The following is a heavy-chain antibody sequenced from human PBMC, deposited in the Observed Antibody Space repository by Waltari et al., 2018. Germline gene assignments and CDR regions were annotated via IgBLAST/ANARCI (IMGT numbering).Heavy chain of an antibody. D-gene: IGHD2-15*01. CDR3: ARGWWLAFDY. CDR1: GYTFPSYA. CDR2: MNPNSGNT. J-gene: IGHJ4*02. Sequence: QVQLVQSGAEVKTPGASVTVSCKASGYTFPSYAINWVRQATGQGREWMGWMNPNSGNTGYAQKFQGRVTITRNTSISTAYMELSSLRSEDTAVYYCARGWWLAFDYWGQGTLVTVSS. V-gene: IGHV1-8*03.